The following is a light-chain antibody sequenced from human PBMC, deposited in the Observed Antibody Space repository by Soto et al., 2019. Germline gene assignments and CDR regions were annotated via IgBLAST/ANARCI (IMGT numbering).Light chain of an antibody. CDR3: QHRYNWPLT. CDR1: QSVSSS. Sequence: EIVLTQSPATVSLSPGERATLSCRASQSVSSSLAWYQQKPGQAPRLLIYDTSNRATGIPARFSGSGSGTDFTLTISSLEPEDFAVYYCQHRYNWPLTVGGGSKVEI. CDR2: DTS. J-gene: IGKJ4*01. V-gene: IGKV3-11*01.